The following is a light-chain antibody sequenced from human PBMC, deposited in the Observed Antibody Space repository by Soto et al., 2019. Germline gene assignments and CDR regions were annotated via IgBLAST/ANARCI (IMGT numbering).Light chain of an antibody. J-gene: IGLJ3*02. CDR2: EVN. Sequence: QSALTQPASVSGSPGQSITISCTGTSGDVGGYMYVSWYQQHPGKAPKLMIYEVNNRPSGVPNRFSGSKSGNTASLTISGLQAEDEADYYCSSYRSGSTVFGGGTKLTVL. CDR3: SSYRSGSTV. V-gene: IGLV2-14*01. CDR1: SGDVGGYMY.